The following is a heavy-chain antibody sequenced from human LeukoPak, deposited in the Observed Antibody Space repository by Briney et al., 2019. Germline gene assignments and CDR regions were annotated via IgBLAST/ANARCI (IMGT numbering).Heavy chain of an antibody. Sequence: SETLSLTCAVYGGSFSGYYRSWIRQPPGKGLEWIGEINHSGSTNYNPSLKSRVTISVDTSKNQFSLKLSSVTAADTAVYYCASGRWPQGYWGQGTLVTVSS. CDR3: ASGRWPQGY. CDR1: GGSFSGYY. CDR2: INHSGST. J-gene: IGHJ4*02. D-gene: IGHD2-15*01. V-gene: IGHV4-34*01.